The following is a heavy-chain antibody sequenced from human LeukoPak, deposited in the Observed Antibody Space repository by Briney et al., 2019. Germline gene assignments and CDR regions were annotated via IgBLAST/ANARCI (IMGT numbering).Heavy chain of an antibody. CDR1: GYSISSGYY. J-gene: IGHJ5*02. CDR3: AREVYCSGGSCHINWFDP. D-gene: IGHD2-15*01. CDR2: IYHSGST. Sequence: SETLSLTCTVSGYSISSGYYWGWIRPPPGKGLEWIGSIYHSGSTYYNPSLKSRVTISVDTSKNQFSLKLSSVTAADTAVYYCAREVYCSGGSCHINWFDPWGQGTLVTVSS. V-gene: IGHV4-38-2*02.